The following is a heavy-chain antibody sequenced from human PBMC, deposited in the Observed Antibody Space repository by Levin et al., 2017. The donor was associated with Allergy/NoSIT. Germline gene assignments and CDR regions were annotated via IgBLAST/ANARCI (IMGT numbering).Heavy chain of an antibody. CDR3: ARAGSSGGTSDAFDM. D-gene: IGHD3-10*01. V-gene: IGHV2-70*01. J-gene: IGHJ3*02. CDR1: GFSLSTSEMC. Sequence: RLSGPTLVKPTQTLTLTCTFSGFSLSTSEMCVSWIRQPPGKALEWLAIIHGDDDKYYSTSLQTRLTVSKDTSKNQVVLTMTNMDPVDTATYYCARAGSSGGTSDAFDMWGQGTMVTVSS. CDR2: IHGDDDK.